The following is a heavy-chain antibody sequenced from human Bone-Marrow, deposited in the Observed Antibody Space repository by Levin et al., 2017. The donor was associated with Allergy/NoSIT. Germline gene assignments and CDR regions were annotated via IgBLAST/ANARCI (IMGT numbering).Heavy chain of an antibody. CDR1: GFSFTSFA. Sequence: PAASVKVSCKASGFSFTSFAFTWVRQAPGQGLEWMGWISPYTGDTKYAQKLRDRVSMTTDIPTSTVYMELRNLTSDDTAVYYCAREMAETAADTFDVWGQGTMVIVSS. CDR3: AREMAETAADTFDV. CDR2: ISPYTGDT. J-gene: IGHJ3*01. D-gene: IGHD2-8*01. V-gene: IGHV1-18*01.